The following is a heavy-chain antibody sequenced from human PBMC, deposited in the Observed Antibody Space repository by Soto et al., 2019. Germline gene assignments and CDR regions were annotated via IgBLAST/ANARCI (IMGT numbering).Heavy chain of an antibody. J-gene: IGHJ6*02. D-gene: IGHD4-17*01. V-gene: IGHV3-43*01. Sequence: GGSLRHSCEGSGFSFHYYTMHWGRQVPGKGLEWVSLITWDGGSKFYADSVKGRFTISRDNSKNSRFLQMNGLRPEDTAVYYCARDSSLTRHGLDVWGQGTTVTVSS. CDR1: GFSFHYYT. CDR3: ARDSSLTRHGLDV. CDR2: ITWDGGSK.